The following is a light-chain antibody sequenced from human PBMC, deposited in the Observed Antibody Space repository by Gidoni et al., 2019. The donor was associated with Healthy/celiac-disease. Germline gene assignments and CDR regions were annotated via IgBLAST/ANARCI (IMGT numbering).Light chain of an antibody. V-gene: IGKV4-1*01. CDR2: WAS. J-gene: IGKJ4*01. CDR1: QSVLYSSNNKNY. Sequence: DIVMTQSPDSLAVSLGERATINCKSSQSVLYSSNNKNYLAWYQQKPGQQPKLLIYWASTRESGIPDRFSGSGSGTDFTLTISSLRAEDVAVYYCQQYYSTPLTFGGGTKVEIK. CDR3: QQYYSTPLT.